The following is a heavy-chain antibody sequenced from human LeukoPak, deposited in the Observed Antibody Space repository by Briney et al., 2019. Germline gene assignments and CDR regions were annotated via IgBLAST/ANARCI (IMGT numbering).Heavy chain of an antibody. V-gene: IGHV1-2*02. Sequence: ASVKVSCKASGYTFTGYYMHWVRQAPGQGLEWMGWINPNSGGTNYAQKLQGRVTMTRDTSISTAYMELSRLRSDDTAVYYCARVVSIAVAGRFDPWGQGTLVTVSS. CDR3: ARVVSIAVAGRFDP. CDR1: GYTFTGYY. J-gene: IGHJ5*02. D-gene: IGHD6-19*01. CDR2: INPNSGGT.